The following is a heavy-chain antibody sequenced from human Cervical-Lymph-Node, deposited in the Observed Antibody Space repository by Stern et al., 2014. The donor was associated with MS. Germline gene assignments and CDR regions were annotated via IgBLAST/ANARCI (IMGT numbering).Heavy chain of an antibody. V-gene: IGHV1-2*02. CDR2: INPNSGVT. CDR3: ARGGFYLVDY. CDR1: GYTFTGYY. Sequence: VQLVESGAEVKKPGASVKVSCEASGYTFTGYYMHWVRQAPGQGLAWMGWINPNSGVTRFAQKFQGRVTMTGDTSSSISYMELSRLRSDDTAVYFCARGGFYLVDYWGQGTLVTVSS. D-gene: IGHD2/OR15-2a*01. J-gene: IGHJ4*02.